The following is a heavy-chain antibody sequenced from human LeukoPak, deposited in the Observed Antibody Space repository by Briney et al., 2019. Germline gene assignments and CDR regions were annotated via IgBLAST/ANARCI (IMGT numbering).Heavy chain of an antibody. V-gene: IGHV3-30*02. D-gene: IGHD3-22*01. CDR1: GFTFSSYG. CDR2: IRYDGSNK. Sequence: GGSLRLSCAASGFTFSSYGMHWVRQAPGKGLEWVAFIRYDGSNKYYADSVKGRFTISRDNSKNTLYLQMNSLRAEDTALYHCARDRDGYYYFDYWGQGTLVTVSS. CDR3: ARDRDGYYYFDY. J-gene: IGHJ4*02.